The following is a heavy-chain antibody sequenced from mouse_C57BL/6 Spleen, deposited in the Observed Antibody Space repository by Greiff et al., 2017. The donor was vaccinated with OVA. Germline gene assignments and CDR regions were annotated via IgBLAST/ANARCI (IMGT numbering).Heavy chain of an antibody. J-gene: IGHJ2*01. V-gene: IGHV3-6*01. CDR3: ARLVGLLPRFDY. CDR1: GYSITSGYY. D-gene: IGHD2-3*01. Sequence: DVQLQESGPGLVKPSQSLSLTCSVTGYSITSGYYWNWIRQFPGNKLEWMGYISYDGSNNYNPSLKNRISITRDTSKNQFFLKLNSVTTEDTATYYCARLVGLLPRFDYWGQGTTLTVSS. CDR2: ISYDGSN.